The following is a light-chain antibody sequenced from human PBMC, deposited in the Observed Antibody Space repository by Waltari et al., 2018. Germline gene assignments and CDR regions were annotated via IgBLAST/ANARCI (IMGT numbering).Light chain of an antibody. CDR3: QQCNTYFFT. CDR1: QSITRW. V-gene: IGKV1-5*03. J-gene: IGKJ3*01. Sequence: DIKMTPSPSTLSASVGDRVTITCRASQSITRWLSCYQPKPGKAPKLLIYQASTLESGVPSRFNGSGSGTEFTLTISSLQPDDFATYYCQQCNTYFFTFGPGTKVDIK. CDR2: QAS.